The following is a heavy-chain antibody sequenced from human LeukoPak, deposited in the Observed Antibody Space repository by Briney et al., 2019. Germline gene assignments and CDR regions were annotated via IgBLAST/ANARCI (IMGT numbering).Heavy chain of an antibody. J-gene: IGHJ4*02. Sequence: GGSLRLSCAASGFTFSSYSMSWVRQAPGKGREWVSGISGSGDNTYYADSVKGRFTISRDNSKNTLYVQVNSLGTEDTAAYYCAKGSYYDSSGSFYFDYWGQGTLVTVSS. CDR2: ISGSGDNT. D-gene: IGHD3-22*01. CDR1: GFTFSSYS. CDR3: AKGSYYDSSGSFYFDY. V-gene: IGHV3-23*01.